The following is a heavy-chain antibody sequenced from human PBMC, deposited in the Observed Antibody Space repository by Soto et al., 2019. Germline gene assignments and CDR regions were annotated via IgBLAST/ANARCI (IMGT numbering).Heavy chain of an antibody. CDR2: IYYSGST. CDR3: ARSYVAAAAGSWFDP. D-gene: IGHD6-13*01. J-gene: IGHJ5*02. V-gene: IGHV4-30-4*01. CDR1: GGSISSGDYY. Sequence: PSETLSLTCPVSGGSISSGDYYWSWIRQPPGKGLEWIGYIYYSGSTYYNPSLKSRVTISVDTSKNQFSLKLSSVTAADTAVYYCARSYVAAAAGSWFDPWGQGTLVTVSS.